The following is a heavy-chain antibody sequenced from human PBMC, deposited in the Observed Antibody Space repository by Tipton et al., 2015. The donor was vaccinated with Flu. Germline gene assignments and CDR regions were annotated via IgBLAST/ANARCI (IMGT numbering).Heavy chain of an antibody. Sequence: TLSLTCTVSGGSISSYYWSWIRQPAGKGLEWIGRIYTSGSTDYNPSLKSRVTMSVDTSKNQFSLKLSSVTAADTAVYYCARTTFSDEGYRFDPWGQGTLVTVSS. D-gene: IGHD2/OR15-2a*01. CDR1: GGSISSYY. V-gene: IGHV4-4*07. J-gene: IGHJ5*02. CDR2: IYTSGST. CDR3: ARTTFSDEGYRFDP.